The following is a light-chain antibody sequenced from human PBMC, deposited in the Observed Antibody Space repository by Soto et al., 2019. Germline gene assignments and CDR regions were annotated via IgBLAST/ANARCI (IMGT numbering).Light chain of an antibody. V-gene: IGLV1-40*01. CDR3: QSYDSSLSGWV. Sequence: QSVLTQPPSVSGAPGQRVTISCTGSSSNFGAGYDVHWYQQLPGTAPKLLIYGNSNRPSGVPDRFSGSKSGTSASLAITGLQAEYEADYYCQSYDSSLSGWVFGGGTKVTVL. CDR2: GNS. J-gene: IGLJ3*02. CDR1: SSNFGAGYD.